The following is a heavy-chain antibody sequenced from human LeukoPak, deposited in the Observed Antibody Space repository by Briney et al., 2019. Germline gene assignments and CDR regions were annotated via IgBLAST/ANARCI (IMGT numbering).Heavy chain of an antibody. CDR2: INHGGST. V-gene: IGHV4-34*01. D-gene: IGHD6-19*01. CDR3: AESSSGWRYFDY. CDR1: GGSFSGYY. Sequence: SETLSLTCAVYGGSFSGYYWGWIRQPPGKGLEWIGEINHGGSTNYNPSLKSRVTISVDTSKNQFSLKLSSVTAADTAVYYCAESSSGWRYFDYWGQGTLVTVSS. J-gene: IGHJ4*02.